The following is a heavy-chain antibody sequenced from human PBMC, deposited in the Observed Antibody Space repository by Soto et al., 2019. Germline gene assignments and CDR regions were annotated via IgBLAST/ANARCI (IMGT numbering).Heavy chain of an antibody. V-gene: IGHV3-23*01. Sequence: EVQLLESGGGLVQPGGSLRLSCAASGFTFSSYAMSWVRQAPGKGLEWVSAISGSGGSTYYADSVKGRFTISRDNSKNPLYLPMNSLRAEDTAVYYCAKDRVWGGATYYFDYWGQGTLVTVSS. D-gene: IGHD1-26*01. CDR2: ISGSGGST. CDR3: AKDRVWGGATYYFDY. J-gene: IGHJ4*02. CDR1: GFTFSSYA.